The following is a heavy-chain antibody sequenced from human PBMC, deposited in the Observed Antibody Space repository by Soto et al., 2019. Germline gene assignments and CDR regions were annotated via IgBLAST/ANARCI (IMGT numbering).Heavy chain of an antibody. Sequence: SDTLSLSCPFSGCSISSSRYYWGWIRQPPGKGLEWIGSIYYSGSTYYNPSLKSRVTISVDTSKNQFSLKLSSVTAADTAVYYCARHSSSKIDYWGQGTLVTVSS. D-gene: IGHD4-4*01. V-gene: IGHV4-39*01. CDR2: IYYSGST. CDR3: ARHSSSKIDY. J-gene: IGHJ4*02. CDR1: GCSISSSRYY.